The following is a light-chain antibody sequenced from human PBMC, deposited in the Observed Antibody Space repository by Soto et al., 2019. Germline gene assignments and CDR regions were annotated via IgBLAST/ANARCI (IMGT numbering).Light chain of an antibody. J-gene: IGKJ1*01. Sequence: DIQMTQSPSTLSASVGDRVTITCRASQSISSWLAWYQQKPGKASKLLIYKASTLESGVPSRFSGSESGTEFTLTINSLQPDDFATYYCQQYSSWWTFGQGTKVEIK. CDR3: QQYSSWWT. CDR2: KAS. V-gene: IGKV1-5*03. CDR1: QSISSW.